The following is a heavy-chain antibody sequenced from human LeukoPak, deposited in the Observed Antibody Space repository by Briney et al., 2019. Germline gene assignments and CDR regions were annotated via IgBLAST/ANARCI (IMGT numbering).Heavy chain of an antibody. CDR3: ARGVEPLAANTLAY. J-gene: IGHJ4*02. CDR1: GFTVITND. CDR2: LYSDGNT. V-gene: IGHV3-53*01. D-gene: IGHD1-14*01. Sequence: GGSLRLSCAASGFTVITNDMTWVRQAPGKGREWGSVLYSDGNTKYADPVQGRFTISRDNSKNTLYLEMNSLSPDDTAVYYCARGVEPLAANTLAYWGQGTLVTVSS.